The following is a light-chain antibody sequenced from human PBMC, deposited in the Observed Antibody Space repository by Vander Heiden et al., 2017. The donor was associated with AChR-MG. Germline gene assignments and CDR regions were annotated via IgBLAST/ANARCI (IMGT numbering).Light chain of an antibody. V-gene: IGKV2-28*01. Sequence: DIVLTQSPLSLPVTPGEPASISCRSSQSLLHSNGYNFLDWYLQKPGQSPHLLIYLGSNRASGVPDRFSGSGSGTDFTLKISRVEAEDVGVYYCMQDLQPPYTFGQGTKLEIK. J-gene: IGKJ2*01. CDR3: MQDLQPPYT. CDR1: QSLLHSNGYNF. CDR2: LGS.